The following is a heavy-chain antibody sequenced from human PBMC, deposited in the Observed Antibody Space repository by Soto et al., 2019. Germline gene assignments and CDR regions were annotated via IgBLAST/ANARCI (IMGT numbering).Heavy chain of an antibody. D-gene: IGHD6-6*01. Sequence: QVQLVESGGGVVQPGRSLRLSCAASGFTFSSYGMHWVRQAPGKGLEWVAVIWYDGSNKYYADSVKGRFTISRDNSKNTLYLQTNSLRAEDTAVYYCARDAKVYPHWYFDLWGRGTLVTVSS. V-gene: IGHV3-33*01. J-gene: IGHJ2*01. CDR3: ARDAKVYPHWYFDL. CDR1: GFTFSSYG. CDR2: IWYDGSNK.